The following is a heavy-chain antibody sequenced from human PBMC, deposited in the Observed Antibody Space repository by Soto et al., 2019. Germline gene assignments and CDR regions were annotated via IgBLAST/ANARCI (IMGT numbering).Heavy chain of an antibody. CDR2: ISNSGSI. D-gene: IGHD3-3*01. CDR3: ARGREDFHAGSGPRGMWVDP. CDR1: GGSINSDF. Sequence: SETLSLTCTVSGGSINSDFWSWIRQPPGKGLEWIGYISNSGSIDYSPSLKSRATISADTSRNQFPLKLRSVNTADTAVYFCARGREDFHAGSGPRGMWVDPWGQGTLVTVSS. J-gene: IGHJ5*02. V-gene: IGHV4-59*01.